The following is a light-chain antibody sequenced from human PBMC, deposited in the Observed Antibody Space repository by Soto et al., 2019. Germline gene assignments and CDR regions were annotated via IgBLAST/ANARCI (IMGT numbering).Light chain of an antibody. CDR1: SGDVGGYDY. Sequence: QSVLTQPASVSGSPGQSIAISCTGTSGDVGGYDYVSWYQQHPDKAPKLMIYEVTKRPSWVSNRFSGPKSGNTASLTISGLQPEDEADYYCSSHTSGSTRVFGSGTKVTV. V-gene: IGLV2-14*01. CDR3: SSHTSGSTRV. CDR2: EVT. J-gene: IGLJ1*01.